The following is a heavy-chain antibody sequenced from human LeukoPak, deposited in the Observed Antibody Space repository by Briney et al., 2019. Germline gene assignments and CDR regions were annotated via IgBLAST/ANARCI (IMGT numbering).Heavy chain of an antibody. D-gene: IGHD2-21*02. CDR1: GGSISSGGYY. CDR2: IYYSGST. CDR3: ARGGDGGGRVDY. Sequence: SETLSLTCTVSGGSISSGGYYWSWIRQHPGKGLEWIGYIYYSGSTYYNPSLKSRVTISVDTSKNQFSLKLSSVTAADTAVYYCARGGDGGGRVDYWGQGTLVTVSS. J-gene: IGHJ4*02. V-gene: IGHV4-31*03.